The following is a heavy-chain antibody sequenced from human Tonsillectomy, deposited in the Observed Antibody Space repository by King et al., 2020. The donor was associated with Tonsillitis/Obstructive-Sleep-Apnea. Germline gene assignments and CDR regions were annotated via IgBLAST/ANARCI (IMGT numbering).Heavy chain of an antibody. V-gene: IGHV3-48*03. D-gene: IGHD6-19*01. J-gene: IGHJ4*02. CDR2: ISSSGSTI. CDR3: ARDNTFPASSGWYEPLDY. Sequence: VQLVESGGGLVQPGGSLRLSCAASGFTFSSYEMNWVRQAPGKGLEWVSYISSSGSTIYYADSVKGRFTISRDNAKNSLYLQMNSLRAEDTAVYYCARDNTFPASSGWYEPLDYWGQGTLVTVSS. CDR1: GFTFSSYE.